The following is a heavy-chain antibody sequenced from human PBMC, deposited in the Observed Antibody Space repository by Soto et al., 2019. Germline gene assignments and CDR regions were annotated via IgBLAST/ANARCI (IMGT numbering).Heavy chain of an antibody. D-gene: IGHD4-17*01. CDR2: IIPIFGTA. Sequence: SVKVSCKASGGTFSSYAISWVRQAPGQGPEWMGGIIPIFGTANYAQKFQGRVTITADESTSTAYMELSSLRSEDTAVYYCARIRTNYGARPYYYYGMDVWGHGTTVTVSS. CDR1: GGTFSSYA. CDR3: ARIRTNYGARPYYYYGMDV. J-gene: IGHJ6*02. V-gene: IGHV1-69*13.